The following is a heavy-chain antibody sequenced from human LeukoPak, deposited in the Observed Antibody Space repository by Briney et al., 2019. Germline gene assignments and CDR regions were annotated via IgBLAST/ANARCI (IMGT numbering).Heavy chain of an antibody. V-gene: IGHV1-69*05. Sequence: GASVKVSCKASGGTFSSYAISWVRQAPGQGLEWMGGIIPIFGTANYAQKFQGRVTMTRDMSTSTVYMELSSLRSEDTAVYYCARDCSTIWFDPWGQGTLVTVSS. CDR1: GGTFSSYA. J-gene: IGHJ5*02. D-gene: IGHD3-3*01. CDR2: IIPIFGTA. CDR3: ARDCSTIWFDP.